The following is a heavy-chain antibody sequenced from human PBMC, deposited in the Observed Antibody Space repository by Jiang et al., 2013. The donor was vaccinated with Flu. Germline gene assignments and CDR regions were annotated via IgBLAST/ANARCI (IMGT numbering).Heavy chain of an antibody. D-gene: IGHD7-27*01. CDR3: ARIQLGWGDSGPMDGAFDI. Sequence: KPTQTLTLTCTFSGFSLSTSGMCVSWIRQPPGKALEWLARIDWDDDKYYSTSLKTRLTISKDTSKNQVVLTMTNMDPVDTATYYCARIQLGWGDSGPMDGAFDIWGQGTMVTVSS. J-gene: IGHJ3*02. CDR1: GFSLSTSGMC. CDR2: IDWDDDK. V-gene: IGHV2-70*11.